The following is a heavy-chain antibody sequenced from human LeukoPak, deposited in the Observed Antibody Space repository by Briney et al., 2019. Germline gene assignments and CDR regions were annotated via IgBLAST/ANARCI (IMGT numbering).Heavy chain of an antibody. D-gene: IGHD6-13*01. CDR3: ARGSGGIAAAGILNWFDP. CDR2: IYHSGST. CDR1: GGSISSGGYS. J-gene: IGHJ5*02. Sequence: SQTLSLTCAVSGGSISSGGYSWSWIRQPPGKGLEWIGYIYHSGSTNYNPPLKSRVTISVDTSKNQFSLKLSSVTAADTAVYYCARGSGGIAAAGILNWFDPWGQGTLVTVSS. V-gene: IGHV4-30-2*01.